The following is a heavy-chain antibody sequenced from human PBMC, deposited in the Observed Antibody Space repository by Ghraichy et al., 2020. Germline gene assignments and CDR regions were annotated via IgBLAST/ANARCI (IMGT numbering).Heavy chain of an antibody. D-gene: IGHD3-10*01. CDR2: INQDGSER. V-gene: IGHV3-7*03. J-gene: IGHJ4*02. CDR1: GFTFSTYW. CDR3: AREDGSPDW. Sequence: GESLNISCAASGFTFSTYWMSWVRQAPGKGLEWVANINQDGSERNYVDSVKGQLTISRDNTKNSLYLQMNSLRDEDTAVYYCAREDGSPDWWGQGTLVTVSS.